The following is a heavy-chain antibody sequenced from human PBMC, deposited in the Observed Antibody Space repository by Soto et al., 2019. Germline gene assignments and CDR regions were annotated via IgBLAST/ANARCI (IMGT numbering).Heavy chain of an antibody. D-gene: IGHD3-3*01. CDR3: ARAGDYYDFWSGYYPPFDY. CDR2: INHSGST. V-gene: IGHV4-34*01. CDR1: GGSFSGYY. J-gene: IGHJ4*02. Sequence: QVQLQQWGAGLLKPSETLSLTCAVYGGSFSGYYWSWIRQPPGKGLEWIGEINHSGSTNYNPYLKNRVTISVDTSKNQFSLKLSSVTAADTAVYYCARAGDYYDFWSGYYPPFDYWGQGTLVTVSS.